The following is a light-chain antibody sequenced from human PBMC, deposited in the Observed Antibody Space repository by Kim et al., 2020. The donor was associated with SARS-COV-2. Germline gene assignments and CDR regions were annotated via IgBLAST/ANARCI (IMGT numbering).Light chain of an antibody. CDR2: EGS. CDR3: CSYARGDTYV. CDR1: SSDVGSYNL. Sequence: GQTVTISCTGTSSDVGSYNLVSWYQQHPGKAPKLMIYEGSERPSGVSNRFSGSKSGNTASLTIFGLQAEDEADYYCCSYARGDTYVFGTGTKVTVL. V-gene: IGLV2-23*01. J-gene: IGLJ1*01.